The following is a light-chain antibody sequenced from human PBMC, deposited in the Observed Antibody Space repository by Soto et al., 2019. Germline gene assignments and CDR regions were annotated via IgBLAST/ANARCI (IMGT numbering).Light chain of an antibody. J-gene: IGKJ5*01. CDR2: DAS. CDR3: QQRNNWPTIT. CDR1: QGVSSF. Sequence: EIVLTQSPATLSLSPGERATLSCRASQGVSSFLAWYQQKPGQAPRLLIYDASNRATGIPSRFSGSGSGTDFTLTITSLEPEDFAIYYCQQRNNWPTITFGQGTLLEIK. V-gene: IGKV3-11*01.